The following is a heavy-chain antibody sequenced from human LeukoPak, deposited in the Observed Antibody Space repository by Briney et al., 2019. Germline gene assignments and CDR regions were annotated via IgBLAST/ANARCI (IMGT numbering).Heavy chain of an antibody. D-gene: IGHD6-6*01. CDR3: AKIGKAARPHDY. Sequence: PGGSLRLSCAASGFTFSSYGMHWVRQAPGKGLEWVAFIRYDGSNKYYADSVKGRFTISRDNSKNTLYLQMNSLRAEDTAVYYSAKIGKAARPHDYWGQGTPVTVSS. CDR2: IRYDGSNK. J-gene: IGHJ4*02. CDR1: GFTFSSYG. V-gene: IGHV3-30*02.